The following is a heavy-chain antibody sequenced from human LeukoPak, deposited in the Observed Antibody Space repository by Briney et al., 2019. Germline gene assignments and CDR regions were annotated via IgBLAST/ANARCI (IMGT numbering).Heavy chain of an antibody. V-gene: IGHV3-23*01. CDR1: GFTFSSYA. CDR3: AKDIHSSWYEPPYFDY. J-gene: IGHJ4*02. D-gene: IGHD6-13*01. Sequence: PGGSLRLSCAASGFTFSSYAMSWDRQAPGKGLEWVSAISGSGGSTYYADSVKGRFTISRDNSKNTLYLQMNSLRAEDTAVYYCAKDIHSSWYEPPYFDYWGQGTLVTVSS. CDR2: ISGSGGST.